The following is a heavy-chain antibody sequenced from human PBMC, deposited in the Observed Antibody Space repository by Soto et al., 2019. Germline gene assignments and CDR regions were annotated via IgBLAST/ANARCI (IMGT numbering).Heavy chain of an antibody. J-gene: IGHJ4*02. CDR1: GFTFSSYG. D-gene: IGHD3-9*01. V-gene: IGHV3-33*01. CDR2: IWYDGSNK. Sequence: QVQLVESGGGVVQPGRSLRLSCAASGFTFSSYGMHWVRQAPGKGLEWVAVIWYDGSNKYYADSVKGRFTISRDNSKNTLYLQMNSLRAEDTAVYYCARDYDILTGYYSYHFDYWGQGTLVTVSS. CDR3: ARDYDILTGYYSYHFDY.